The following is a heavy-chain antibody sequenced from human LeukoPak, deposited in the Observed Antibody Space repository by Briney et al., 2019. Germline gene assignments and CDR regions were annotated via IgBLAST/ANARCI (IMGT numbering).Heavy chain of an antibody. Sequence: GGSLRLSCAASGFTFSSYGMHWVRQAPGKGLEWVAVISYDGSNKYYADSVKGRFTISRDNSKNTLYLQMNSLRAEDTAVYYCAKESPITMVRGVKPVIDYWGQGTLVTVSS. J-gene: IGHJ4*02. CDR2: ISYDGSNK. CDR1: GFTFSSYG. CDR3: AKESPITMVRGVKPVIDY. V-gene: IGHV3-30*18. D-gene: IGHD3-10*01.